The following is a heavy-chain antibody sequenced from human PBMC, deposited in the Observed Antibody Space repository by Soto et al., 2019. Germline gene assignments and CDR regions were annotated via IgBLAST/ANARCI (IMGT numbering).Heavy chain of an antibody. CDR2: IYYSGST. CDR3: ASQGGSYQDVWFDT. D-gene: IGHD1-26*01. Sequence: SETLSLACSVSGGSISSSSYYWGWIRQPPGKGLEWIGSIYYSGSTYYNPSLKSRVTISVDTSKNQLSLKLSSVTAADTAVYYCASQGGSYQDVWFDTWGQGTLVTVS. J-gene: IGHJ5*02. V-gene: IGHV4-39*01. CDR1: GGSISSSSYY.